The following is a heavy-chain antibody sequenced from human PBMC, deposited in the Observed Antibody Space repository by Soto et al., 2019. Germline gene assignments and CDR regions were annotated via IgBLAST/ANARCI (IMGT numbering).Heavy chain of an antibody. V-gene: IGHV1-18*01. CDR2: ISAYNGNT. CDR3: ARDWDCSSTSCYAYYYYGMDV. J-gene: IGHJ6*02. Sequence: QVQLVRSGAEVKKPGASVKVSCKASGYTFTSYGISWVRQAPGQGLEWMGWISAYNGNTNYAQKLQGRVTMTTDTSTSTAYMELRSLRSDDTAVYYCARDWDCSSTSCYAYYYYGMDVWGQGTTVTVSS. CDR1: GYTFTSYG. D-gene: IGHD2-2*01.